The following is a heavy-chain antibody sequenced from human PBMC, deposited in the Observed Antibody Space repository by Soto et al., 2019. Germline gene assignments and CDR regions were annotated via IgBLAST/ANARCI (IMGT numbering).Heavy chain of an antibody. CDR2: FDPEDGET. Sequence: VASVKVCCKVSVYTLTELSRHWVRQAHGKGLEWMGGFDPEDGETIYAQKFQGRVTMTEDTSTDTAYMELSSLRSEDTAVYYCATLVGATRPDAFDIWGQGTMVTVSS. CDR1: VYTLTELS. D-gene: IGHD1-26*01. CDR3: ATLVGATRPDAFDI. J-gene: IGHJ3*02. V-gene: IGHV1-24*01.